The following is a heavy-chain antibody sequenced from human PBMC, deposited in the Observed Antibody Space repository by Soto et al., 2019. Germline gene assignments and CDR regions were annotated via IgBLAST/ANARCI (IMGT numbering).Heavy chain of an antibody. D-gene: IGHD3-16*01. CDR3: AMVDVYVTPSPQDV. J-gene: IGHJ6*02. V-gene: IGHV1-18*01. CDR1: GYTFTRYG. Sequence: QVQLVQSGAEVKNPGASVKVSCKASGYTFTRYGIGWARQAPGQGLEWMGWNNTYNGNTNYAQNVQGRVTLTTDTSTSTAYMELRSLISNDTAIYYCAMVDVYVTPSPQDVWGQGTTVIVSS. CDR2: NNTYNGNT.